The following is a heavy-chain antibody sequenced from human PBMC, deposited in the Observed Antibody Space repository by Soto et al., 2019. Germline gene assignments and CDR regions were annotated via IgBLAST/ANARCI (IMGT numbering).Heavy chain of an antibody. CDR3: ARAWEPLYFDY. CDR2: VYYTGST. J-gene: IGHJ4*02. D-gene: IGHD1-26*01. V-gene: IGHV4-61*01. CDR1: GGSVSSASYY. Sequence: PSETLSLTCTVSGGSVSSASYYWSWIRQPPGKGLEWIGYVYYTGSTNYNPSLKSRATISVDTSKNQFSLKLTSVTAADTAMYYCARAWEPLYFDYWGQGTLVTVSS.